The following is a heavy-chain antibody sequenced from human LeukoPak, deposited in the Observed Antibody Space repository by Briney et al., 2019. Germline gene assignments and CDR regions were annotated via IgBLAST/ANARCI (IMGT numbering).Heavy chain of an antibody. D-gene: IGHD3-22*01. CDR1: GYTFTGYY. J-gene: IGHJ6*02. CDR2: INPNSGGT. Sequence: ASVKVSCKASGYTFTGYYMHWVRQAPGQGLEWMGRINPNSGGTNYAQKFQGRVTMTRDTSIRTAYMELSRLRSDDTAVYYCARVSEYYDSSGHYYYGMDVWGQGTTVTVSS. V-gene: IGHV1-2*06. CDR3: ARVSEYYDSSGHYYYGMDV.